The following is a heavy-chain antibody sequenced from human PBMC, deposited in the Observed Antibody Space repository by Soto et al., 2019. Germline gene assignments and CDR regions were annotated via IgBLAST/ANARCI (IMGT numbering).Heavy chain of an antibody. CDR1: GYTFNTYG. CDR2: ISTFNGET. D-gene: IGHD2-2*01. J-gene: IGHJ4*02. Sequence: ASVKVSCKASGYTFNTYGISWVRQAPGQGLEWMGWISTFNGETRYAQKFQARVTVTTDTSTTTGYMELRSLRSDDTAVYYCARDVGYCSSSTCLIDHWGQGTLVTISS. V-gene: IGHV1-18*01. CDR3: ARDVGYCSSSTCLIDH.